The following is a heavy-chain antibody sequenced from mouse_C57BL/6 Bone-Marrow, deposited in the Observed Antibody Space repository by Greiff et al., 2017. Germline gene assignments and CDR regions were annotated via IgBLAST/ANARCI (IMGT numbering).Heavy chain of an antibody. V-gene: IGHV14-4*01. Sequence: VQLQQSGAELVRPGASVKLSCTASGFNIQDDYMHWVKQRPEQGLEWIGWLDPENGDTEYASKFQGKATIPADTSSNTAYLPRSSLTSEDTAVYYCTPTTVVAEDYAMDDWGKGTSVTVSS. J-gene: IGHJ4*01. CDR2: LDPENGDT. CDR3: TPTTVVAEDYAMDD. CDR1: GFNIQDDY. D-gene: IGHD1-1*01.